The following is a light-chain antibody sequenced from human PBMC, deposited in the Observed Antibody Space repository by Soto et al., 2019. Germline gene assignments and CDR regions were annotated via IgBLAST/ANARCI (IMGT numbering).Light chain of an antibody. V-gene: IGKV1-5*01. CDR2: DAS. J-gene: IGKJ1*01. Sequence: GDRVTITCRASQTISSWLAWYQQKPGKAPNLLIYDASTLERGVPSRFSGTGSGTEFTLTISSLQPDDFATYYCQQYKSYPWTFGQGTKVDIK. CDR3: QQYKSYPWT. CDR1: QTISSW.